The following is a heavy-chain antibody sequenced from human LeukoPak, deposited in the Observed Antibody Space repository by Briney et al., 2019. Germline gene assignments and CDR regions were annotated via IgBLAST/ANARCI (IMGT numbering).Heavy chain of an antibody. CDR3: ARGVRYYGSGSYHYYYYMDV. CDR2: INPNSGGT. V-gene: IGHV1-2*02. J-gene: IGHJ6*03. Sequence: GASVKVSCKASGYTFTGYYMHWVRQAPGQGLEWMGWINPNSGGTNYAQKFQGRVTMTRDTSISTAYMELSRLRSDDTAVYYCARGVRYYGSGSYHYYYYMDVWGKGTTVTISS. CDR1: GYTFTGYY. D-gene: IGHD3-10*01.